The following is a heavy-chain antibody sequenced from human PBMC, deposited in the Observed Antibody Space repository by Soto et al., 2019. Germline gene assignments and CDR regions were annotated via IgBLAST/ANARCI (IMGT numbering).Heavy chain of an antibody. D-gene: IGHD6-13*01. Sequence: QVQLVESGGGVVQPGRSLRLSCAASGFTFSSYAMHWVRQAPGKGLEWVAVISYDGSNKYYADSVKGRFTISRDNSKNTLYLQMNSLRAEDTAVYYGARVVAAAGIHYYYYGMDVWGQGTTVTVSS. CDR1: GFTFSSYA. J-gene: IGHJ6*02. CDR2: ISYDGSNK. V-gene: IGHV3-30-3*01. CDR3: ARVVAAAGIHYYYYGMDV.